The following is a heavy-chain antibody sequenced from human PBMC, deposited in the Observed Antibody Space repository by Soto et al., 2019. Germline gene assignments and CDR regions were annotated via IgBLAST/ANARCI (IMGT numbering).Heavy chain of an antibody. CDR2: IHYSGSI. CDR1: GGSISYEYYH. Sequence: QVQLQQSGPGLVKPSQTLSLTCTVSGGSISYEYYHWTWIRQSPGKGLEWIGYIHYSGSIIYNPSFKSRVTISVDTSKNPCSLQLSSVTAADTAVYFCAREDDGGDRDYYGLDVWGQGTTVTVSS. J-gene: IGHJ6*02. CDR3: AREDDGGDRDYYGLDV. D-gene: IGHD2-21*02. V-gene: IGHV4-30-4*08.